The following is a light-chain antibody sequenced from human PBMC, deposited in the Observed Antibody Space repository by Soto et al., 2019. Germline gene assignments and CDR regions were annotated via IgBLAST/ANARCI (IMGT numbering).Light chain of an antibody. CDR3: QQSYSITWT. CDR1: QSINSY. Sequence: DIQMTHSPSTLSASVGDRVTITCRASQSINSYLNWYQQKPGKAPNLLIYAASSLQSGVPSRFTGSGSGTDFTLTISSLQPEDFATYYCQQSYSITWTFGQGTKVDI. J-gene: IGKJ1*01. V-gene: IGKV1-39*01. CDR2: AAS.